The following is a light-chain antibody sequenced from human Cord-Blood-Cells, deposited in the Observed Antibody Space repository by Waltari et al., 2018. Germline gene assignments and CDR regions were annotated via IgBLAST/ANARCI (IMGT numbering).Light chain of an antibody. Sequence: QSALTQPASVSVSPGQSLTISCTGTSSDVGGYNYVSWYQQHPGKAPKLMIYDVSNRPSGVSNRFSGSKSGNTASLTISGLQAEDEADYYCSSYTSSSTFVVFGGGTKLTVL. CDR2: DVS. CDR3: SSYTSSSTFVV. V-gene: IGLV2-14*01. CDR1: SSDVGGYNY. J-gene: IGLJ2*01.